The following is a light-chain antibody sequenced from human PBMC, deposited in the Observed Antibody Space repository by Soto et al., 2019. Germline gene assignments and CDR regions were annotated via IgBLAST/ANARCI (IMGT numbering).Light chain of an antibody. J-gene: IGKJ4*01. Sequence: EIVLTQSPATLSLSPGDRATLSCGASQSVRSSYVAWYQQKAGLAPRLLIYDGSSRASGIPDRFSGSGSGTDFTLTIGRLEPEDFAVYYCQQYDNSAPLSFGGGNKV. CDR2: DGS. V-gene: IGKV3D-20*01. CDR1: QSVRSSY. CDR3: QQYDNSAPLS.